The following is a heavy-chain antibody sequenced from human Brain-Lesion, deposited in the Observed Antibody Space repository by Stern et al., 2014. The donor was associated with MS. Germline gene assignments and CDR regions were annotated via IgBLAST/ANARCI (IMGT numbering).Heavy chain of an antibody. CDR1: GYTLTEFS. V-gene: IGHV1-24*01. Sequence: VQLVESGAEVKKPGASVKVSCEVSGYTLTEFSMHWVRQAPRKGLEWMGGFDPEDGETIYAQEFQGRVTMTEDTSTDTAYMELSSLRSEDTAVYYCAPLSPGSGGNYYRHFDYWGQGTLVTVSS. J-gene: IGHJ4*02. D-gene: IGHD1-26*01. CDR3: APLSPGSGGNYYRHFDY. CDR2: FDPEDGET.